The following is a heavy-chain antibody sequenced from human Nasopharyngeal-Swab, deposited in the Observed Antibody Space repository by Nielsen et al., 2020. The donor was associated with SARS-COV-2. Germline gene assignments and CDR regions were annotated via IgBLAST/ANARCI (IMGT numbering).Heavy chain of an antibody. J-gene: IGHJ4*02. CDR3: ARAVAGGGDDS. D-gene: IGHD2-21*01. CDR1: GGSISSGDYY. CDR2: FYSNGNT. Sequence: SETLSLTCTVSGGSISSGDYYWSWIRQPAGKGLEWIGRFYSNGNTNYNPSLKSRVTISRDTSKNHLSLQLSSLTAADTAVYYCARAVAGGGDDSWGQGTLVTVSS. V-gene: IGHV4-61*02.